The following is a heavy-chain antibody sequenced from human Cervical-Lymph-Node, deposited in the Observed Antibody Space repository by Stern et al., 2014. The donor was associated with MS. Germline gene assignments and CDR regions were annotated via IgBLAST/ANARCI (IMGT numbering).Heavy chain of an antibody. V-gene: IGHV1-69*06. J-gene: IGHJ4*02. D-gene: IGHD3-16*01. CDR2: IIVMSGPY. Sequence: VQLLQPGAEVKKPGSSVKVSCKASGGTFNNHVISWVRQARGQGLEWMGGIIVMSGPYTYARKVQGRVTVAAYKATISVHMVQRRLNDEDTAMYYCANRDMAFTYGRHDYWGQGTLITVS. CDR3: ANRDMAFTYGRHDY. CDR1: GGTFNNHV.